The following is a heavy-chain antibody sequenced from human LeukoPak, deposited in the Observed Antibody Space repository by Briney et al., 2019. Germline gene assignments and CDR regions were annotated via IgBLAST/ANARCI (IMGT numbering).Heavy chain of an antibody. CDR2: ISGGGGST. D-gene: IGHD4-17*01. CDR3: AKFYHDYGGENLDY. V-gene: IGHV3-23*01. CDR1: GFPVSNNY. J-gene: IGHJ4*01. Sequence: GGSMRLSCAASGFPVSNNYMSWVRQAPGKGLEWVSAISGGGGSTYYADSVKGRFTISRDTSKNTLYLQMNSLRAEDTAVYYLAKFYHDYGGENLDYLGQGTLGTGSS.